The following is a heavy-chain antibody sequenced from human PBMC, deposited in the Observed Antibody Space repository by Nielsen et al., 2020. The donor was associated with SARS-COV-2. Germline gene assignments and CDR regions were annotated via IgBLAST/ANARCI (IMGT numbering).Heavy chain of an antibody. Sequence: ASVKVSCKASGYSFTTYAIHWARQAPGQSLEWMGWINAGNGNTKYSQKFQGRVTMTRDTSANTDYMELSSLSSEDTAVYYCARITPSSGWDYWGQVTLVTVSS. CDR1: GYSFTTYA. V-gene: IGHV1-3*01. CDR2: INAGNGNT. J-gene: IGHJ4*02. CDR3: ARITPSSGWDY. D-gene: IGHD6-19*01.